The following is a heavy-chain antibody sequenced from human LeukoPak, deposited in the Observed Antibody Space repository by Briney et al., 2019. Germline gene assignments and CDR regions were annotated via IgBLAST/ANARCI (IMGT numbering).Heavy chain of an antibody. V-gene: IGHV4-39*01. Sequence: PSETLSLTCTVSGGSISSSSYYWGWIRQPPGKGLAWIGSIYYSGSTYYNPSLKSRVTISVDTSKNQFSLKLSSVTAADTAVYYCARHVYSSSWYTGYSWFDPWGQGTLVTVSS. CDR2: IYYSGST. CDR1: GGSISSSSYY. CDR3: ARHVYSSSWYTGYSWFDP. J-gene: IGHJ5*02. D-gene: IGHD6-13*01.